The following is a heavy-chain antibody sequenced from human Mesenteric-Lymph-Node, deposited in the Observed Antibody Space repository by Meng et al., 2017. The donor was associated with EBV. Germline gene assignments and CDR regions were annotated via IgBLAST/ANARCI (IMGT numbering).Heavy chain of an antibody. Sequence: QVELQESVPGWVKPSGTLSLPCAVSGASISSDNWWSWVRQPPGKGLEWIGEIYHSGSTNYNPSLKSRVTISVDKSKRQFSLKLTSVTAADTAVYHCARFQRFGDFDWGQGTLVTVSS. V-gene: IGHV4-4*02. CDR1: GASISSDNW. J-gene: IGHJ4*02. D-gene: IGHD3-10*01. CDR3: ARFQRFGDFD. CDR2: IYHSGST.